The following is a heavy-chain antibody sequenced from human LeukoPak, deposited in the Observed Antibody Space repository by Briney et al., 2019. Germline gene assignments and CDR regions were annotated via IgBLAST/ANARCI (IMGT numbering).Heavy chain of an antibody. V-gene: IGHV1-18*01. D-gene: IGHD3-3*01. CDR1: GYTFTSYC. J-gene: IGHJ3*02. CDR2: ISAYNGNT. CDR3: AREDQFVEWLDAFDI. Sequence: ASVKVSCQASGYTFTSYCISWVRQAPGQGLEWMGWISAYNGNTNYAQKLQGRVTMTTDTSTSTVYMELRSLRSDDTAVYYCAREDQFVEWLDAFDIWGQGTMVTVSS.